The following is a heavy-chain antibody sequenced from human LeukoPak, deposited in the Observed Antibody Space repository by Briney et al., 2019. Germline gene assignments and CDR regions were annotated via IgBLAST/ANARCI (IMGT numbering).Heavy chain of an antibody. Sequence: PRGSLRLSCAASGFTFSRYWMSWVRQAPGKGLEWVSAISGSGGSTYYADSVKGRFTISRDNSKNTLYLQMNSLRAEDTAVYYCAKDPTNDYGDYRDSFGWGQGTLVTVSS. CDR1: GFTFSRYW. CDR3: AKDPTNDYGDYRDSFG. V-gene: IGHV3-23*01. J-gene: IGHJ4*02. CDR2: ISGSGGST. D-gene: IGHD4-17*01.